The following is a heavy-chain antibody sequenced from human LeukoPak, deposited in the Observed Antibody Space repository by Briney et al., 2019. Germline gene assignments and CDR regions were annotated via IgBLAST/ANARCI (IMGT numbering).Heavy chain of an antibody. V-gene: IGHV4-59*08. Sequence: TSETLSLTCTVSGGSISSYYWSWIRQPPGKGLEWIGYIYYSGSTNYNPSLKSRVTISVDTSKNQSSLKLSSVTAADTAVYYCARQGSSGWYYFDYWGQGTLVTVSS. CDR3: ARQGSSGWYYFDY. D-gene: IGHD6-19*01. CDR2: IYYSGST. CDR1: GGSISSYY. J-gene: IGHJ4*02.